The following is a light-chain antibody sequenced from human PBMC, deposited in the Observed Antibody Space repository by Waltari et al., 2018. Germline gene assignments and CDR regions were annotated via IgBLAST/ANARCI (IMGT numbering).Light chain of an antibody. CDR1: QSISSY. CDR3: QQSYSTEYT. J-gene: IGKJ2*01. CDR2: SAS. V-gene: IGKV1-39*01. Sequence: DIQMTQSPSSLSASVGDRVTITCRASQSISSYLNWYQPKPGKAPELLIYSASSLQSGVPSRFSGSGSGTDVTLTISSLQPEDFATYYCQQSYSTEYTFGQGTKLEIK.